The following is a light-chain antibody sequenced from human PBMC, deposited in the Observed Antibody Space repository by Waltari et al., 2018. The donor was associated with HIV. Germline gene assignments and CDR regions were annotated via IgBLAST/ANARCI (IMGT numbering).Light chain of an antibody. CDR3: QQHYTFPWT. J-gene: IGKJ1*01. CDR1: QAISNH. V-gene: IGKV1-8*01. Sequence: AIRMTQSPPSFSASTGDRVTITCRASQAISNHLAWYQQKPGKAPKLLISASSTLNSGVPSRFSGSGSGTDFSLTINCLQSEDFATYYCQQHYTFPWTFGQGTKVEI. CDR2: ASS.